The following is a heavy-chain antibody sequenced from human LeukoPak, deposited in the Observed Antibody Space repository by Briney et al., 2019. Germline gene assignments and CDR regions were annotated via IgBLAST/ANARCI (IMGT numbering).Heavy chain of an antibody. V-gene: IGHV1-69*02. CDR1: GDTFSDYS. CDR2: ILPLVGRL. D-gene: IGHD5-12*01. CDR3: VRSGYDYDWFDP. Sequence: SVKVSCKAPGDTFSDYSISWVRQAPGQGLEWMGRILPLVGRLHYAQKFQGRFTLTADKSTTTVYMELSSLRSEDTAVYYCVRSGYDYDWFDPWGQGTLVTVSS. J-gene: IGHJ5*02.